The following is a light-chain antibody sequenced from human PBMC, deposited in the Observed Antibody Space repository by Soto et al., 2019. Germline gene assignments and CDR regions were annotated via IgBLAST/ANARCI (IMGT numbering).Light chain of an antibody. Sequence: QSALTQPPSASGSPGQSVTISCTGTSSDVGGYNYVSWYQQHPGKAPKLMIYEVSKRPSGVPDRFSGSKSGNTASLPVSGLQAEDEADYYCCSDAGRVVFGGGTQLTVL. CDR1: SSDVGGYNY. CDR3: CSDAGRVV. J-gene: IGLJ2*01. CDR2: EVS. V-gene: IGLV2-8*01.